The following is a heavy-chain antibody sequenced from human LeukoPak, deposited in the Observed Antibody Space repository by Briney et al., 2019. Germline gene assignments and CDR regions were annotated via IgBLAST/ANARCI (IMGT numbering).Heavy chain of an antibody. D-gene: IGHD3-22*01. V-gene: IGHV1-18*01. J-gene: IGHJ4*02. CDR2: ISAYNGNT. CDR3: AREAIFYYYDSSGRYYFDF. CDR1: GYTFTSYG. Sequence: ASGYLSCNASGYTFTSYGISWVRQAPGPGLGRKGWISAYNGNTNYAQKLQGRVTMTPDTSTSTAYMELRSLRSDDTAVYYCAREAIFYYYDSSGRYYFDFWRQGTLVTVSS.